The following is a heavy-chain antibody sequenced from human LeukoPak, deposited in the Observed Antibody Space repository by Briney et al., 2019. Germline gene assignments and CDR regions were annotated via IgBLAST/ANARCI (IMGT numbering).Heavy chain of an antibody. CDR3: ARGRYSGYDLSFDY. J-gene: IGHJ4*02. D-gene: IGHD5-12*01. CDR2: IYSGGFT. CDR1: GFTVSSNY. Sequence: GGYLSLSCAASGFTVSSNYMSWVRRAPGKGLEWVSIIYSGGFTYYAGSVKGRFAISRDTSKNTLYLQMNSLRAEDTAVYYCARGRYSGYDLSFDYWGQGTLVTVS. V-gene: IGHV3-53*01.